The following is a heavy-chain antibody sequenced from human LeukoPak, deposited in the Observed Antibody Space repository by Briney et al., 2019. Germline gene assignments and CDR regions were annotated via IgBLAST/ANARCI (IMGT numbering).Heavy chain of an antibody. D-gene: IGHD1-26*01. CDR3: TRDSGTYNWLDP. CDR1: GFTFSDSS. Sequence: PGGSLRLSCAASGFTFSDSSIHWVRQASGKGLEWIGLMEKELNGYATAYAASVRGRFTISRDDPQNTAYLQMDSLKTEDTALYYCTRDSGTYNWLDPWGQGTLVTASS. J-gene: IGHJ5*02. V-gene: IGHV3-73*01. CDR2: MEKELNGYAT.